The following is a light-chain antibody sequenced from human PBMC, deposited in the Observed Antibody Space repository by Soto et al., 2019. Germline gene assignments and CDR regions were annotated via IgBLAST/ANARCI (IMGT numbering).Light chain of an antibody. J-gene: IGKJ4*01. CDR1: QKVIRY. Sequence: EIVLTQSPATLSLSPGEQATLSCRASQKVIRYLAWYQQKPGQAPRLLIYDASNRATGVPSRFSGSGSGTDFTLTISNLEPEDFAIYYCQQRSNRPTFGGGTKVEIK. CDR2: DAS. V-gene: IGKV3-11*01. CDR3: QQRSNRPT.